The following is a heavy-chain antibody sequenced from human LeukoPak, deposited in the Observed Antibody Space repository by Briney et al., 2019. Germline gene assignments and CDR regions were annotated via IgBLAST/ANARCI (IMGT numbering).Heavy chain of an antibody. CDR1: GFTFSDYY. CDR3: ARIAHGYDFWSGYYNNWFDP. V-gene: IGHV3-11*01. Sequence: GGSLRLSCAASGFTFSDYYMSWIRQAPGKGLEWVSYISSSGSTIYYADSVKGRFTISRDNAKNSLYLQMNSLRAEDTAVYYCARIAHGYDFWSGYYNNWFDPWGQGTLVTVSS. D-gene: IGHD3-3*01. CDR2: ISSSGSTI. J-gene: IGHJ5*02.